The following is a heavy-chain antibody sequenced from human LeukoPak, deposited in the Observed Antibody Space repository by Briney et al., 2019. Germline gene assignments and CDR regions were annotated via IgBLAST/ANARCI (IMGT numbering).Heavy chain of an antibody. Sequence: PGGSLRLSCAASGFTFSDSYMTWIRQAPGKGLEWVSYISNSGSSIYYADSVKGRFTTSRDNAKSSLYLQMNSLRAEDTAVYYCARDQGEWGYTYGRRGGYYYYYYMDVWGTGTTVTISS. CDR2: ISNSGSSI. V-gene: IGHV3-11*04. D-gene: IGHD5-18*01. CDR3: ARDQGEWGYTYGRRGGYYYYYYMDV. CDR1: GFTFSDSY. J-gene: IGHJ6*03.